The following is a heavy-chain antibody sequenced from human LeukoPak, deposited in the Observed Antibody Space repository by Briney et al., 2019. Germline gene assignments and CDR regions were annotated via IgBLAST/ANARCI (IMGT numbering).Heavy chain of an antibody. Sequence: GGSLRLSCAASGFTFDDYAMHWVRQAPGKGLEWVSGISWNSGSIGYADSVKGRFTISRGNAKNSLYLRMNSLRAEDTALYYCAKAYYYYGMDVWGQGTTVTVSS. J-gene: IGHJ6*02. CDR2: ISWNSGSI. CDR3: AKAYYYYGMDV. CDR1: GFTFDDYA. V-gene: IGHV3-9*01.